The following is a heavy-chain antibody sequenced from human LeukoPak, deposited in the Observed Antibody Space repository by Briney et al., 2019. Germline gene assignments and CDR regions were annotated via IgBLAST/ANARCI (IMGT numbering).Heavy chain of an antibody. CDR1: GGTSSSYA. CDR3: ARSGDTASWGYYYYYYMDV. J-gene: IGHJ6*03. D-gene: IGHD5-18*01. Sequence: SVKVSCKASGGTSSSYAISWVRQAPGQGLEWMGGIIPIFGTANYAQKFQGRVTITADESTSTAYMELSSLRSEDTAVYYCARSGDTASWGYYYYYYMDVWGKGTTVTVSS. V-gene: IGHV1-69*13. CDR2: IIPIFGTA.